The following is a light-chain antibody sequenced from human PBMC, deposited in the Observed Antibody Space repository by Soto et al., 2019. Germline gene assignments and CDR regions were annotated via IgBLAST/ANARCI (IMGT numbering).Light chain of an antibody. J-gene: IGKJ3*01. CDR2: DAS. CDR1: QSVGYR. V-gene: IGKV3-15*01. CDR3: QQYYNWPPFT. Sequence: EIVMTQSPATLSVSPGERATLSCRASQSVGYRLAWYQQKPGQAPRLLIYDASTRATGFPARFSGSGSGTEFTPTNSSLQSEDGAVYYCQQYYNWPPFTFGPGTKVDIK.